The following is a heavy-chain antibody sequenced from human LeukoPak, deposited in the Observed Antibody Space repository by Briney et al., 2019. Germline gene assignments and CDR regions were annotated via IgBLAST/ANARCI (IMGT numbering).Heavy chain of an antibody. Sequence: SETLSLTCTVSGGSISSSSYYWGWIRQPPGKGLEWIGSIYYSGSTYYNPSLKSRVTISVDTSKNQFSLKLSSVTAADTAVYYCASRGPSGKGWFDPWGQGTLVTVSS. J-gene: IGHJ5*02. V-gene: IGHV4-39*01. D-gene: IGHD6-19*01. CDR2: IYYSGST. CDR3: ASRGPSGKGWFDP. CDR1: GGSISSSSYY.